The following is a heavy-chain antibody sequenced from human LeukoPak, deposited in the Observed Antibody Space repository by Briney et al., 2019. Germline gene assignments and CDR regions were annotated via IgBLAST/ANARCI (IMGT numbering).Heavy chain of an antibody. Sequence: SETLSLTCTVSGGSISSYYWSWIRQPPGKGLEWIGYIYYSGGTSYNPSLKSRLAISVDTSKNQFSLKLNSVAAADTAVYFCARHFVFVRGGSSFDFWGQGTLVTVSS. CDR1: GGSISSYY. CDR2: IYYSGGT. J-gene: IGHJ4*02. V-gene: IGHV4-59*08. CDR3: ARHFVFVRGGSSFDF. D-gene: IGHD3-16*01.